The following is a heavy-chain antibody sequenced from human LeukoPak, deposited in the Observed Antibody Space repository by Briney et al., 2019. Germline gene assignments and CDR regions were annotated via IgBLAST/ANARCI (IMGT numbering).Heavy chain of an antibody. Sequence: ASVKVSCKASGYTFTSYYMHWVRQAPGQGLEWMGIINPSGGSTSYAQKFQGRVTMTRDTSTSTVYMELSSLRSEDTAVYYCARDLTCSSTSCYTRDAFDIWGQGTMVTVSS. CDR3: ARDLTCSSTSCYTRDAFDI. V-gene: IGHV1-46*01. J-gene: IGHJ3*02. CDR1: GYTFTSYY. D-gene: IGHD2-2*02. CDR2: INPSGGST.